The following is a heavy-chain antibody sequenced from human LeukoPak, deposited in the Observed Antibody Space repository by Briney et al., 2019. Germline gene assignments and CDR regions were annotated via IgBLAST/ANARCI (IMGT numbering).Heavy chain of an antibody. CDR1: GGSISSGDYY. CDR3: ARFYSNYIYYYYYMDV. CDR2: IYYSGST. Sequence: SQTLSLTCTVSGGSISSGDYYWSWIRQPPGKGLEWIGYIYYSGSTYYNPSLKSRVTISVDTSKNQFSLKLSSVTAADTAVYYCARFYSNYIYYYYYMDVWGKGTTVTVSS. D-gene: IGHD4-11*01. V-gene: IGHV4-30-4*01. J-gene: IGHJ6*03.